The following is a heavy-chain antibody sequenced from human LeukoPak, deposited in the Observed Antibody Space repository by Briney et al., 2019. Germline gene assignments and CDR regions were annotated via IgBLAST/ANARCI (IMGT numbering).Heavy chain of an antibody. J-gene: IGHJ1*01. V-gene: IGHV1-18*01. D-gene: IGHD6-13*01. CDR3: ASSVEYSSSWYSSEYFQH. CDR1: GYTFTSYG. CDR2: ISAYNGNT. Sequence: GASVKVSCKASGYTFTSYGISWVRQAPGQGLEWMGWISAYNGNTNYAQKLQGRVTMTTDTSTSTAYMELRSLRSGDTAVYYCASSVEYSSSWYSSEYFQHWGQGTLVTVSS.